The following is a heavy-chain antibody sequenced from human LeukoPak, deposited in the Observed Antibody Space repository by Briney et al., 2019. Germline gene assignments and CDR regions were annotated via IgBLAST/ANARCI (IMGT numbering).Heavy chain of an antibody. CDR3: ARDMGSYGHPFSFEF. Sequence: SQTLSLTCAISGDSVSSNSAAWHWIRQSPSRGLEWLGRTYYRSKWRNDYAASVRSRVTIDGDTSKNQFSLHLNSVSPDDTAIYYCARDMGSYGHPFSFEFWGQGTPVTVST. D-gene: IGHD3-16*01. V-gene: IGHV6-1*01. CDR1: GDSVSSNSAA. J-gene: IGHJ4*02. CDR2: TYYRSKWRN.